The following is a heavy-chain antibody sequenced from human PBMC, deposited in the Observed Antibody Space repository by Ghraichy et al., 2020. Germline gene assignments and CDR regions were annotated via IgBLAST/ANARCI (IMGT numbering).Heavy chain of an antibody. V-gene: IGHV3-30*04. CDR1: GFTFSSYA. CDR2: ISYDGSNK. D-gene: IGHD3-10*01. Sequence: GGSLRLSCAASGFTFSSYAMHWVRQAPGKGLEWVAVISYDGSNKYYADSVKGRFTLSRDNSKNTLYLQMNSLRAEDTAVYYCARDPHYYGSGGIDYSGQGTLVTVSA. CDR3: ARDPHYYGSGGIDY. J-gene: IGHJ4*02.